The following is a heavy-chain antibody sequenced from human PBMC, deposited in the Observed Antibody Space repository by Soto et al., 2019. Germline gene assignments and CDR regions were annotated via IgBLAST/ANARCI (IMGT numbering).Heavy chain of an antibody. CDR2: INPLSGDT. CDR3: ASGYRSGYGLDY. CDR1: GYTFTDYY. D-gene: IGHD5-18*01. J-gene: IGHJ4*02. V-gene: IGHV1-2*02. Sequence: ASVKVSCKASGYTFTDYYLYWVRQAPGQGLEWMGWINPLSGDTNYAQNFQGRVTMTRDTSISTAYMELSRLTSDDTAIYYCASGYRSGYGLDYWGLGTLVTVYS.